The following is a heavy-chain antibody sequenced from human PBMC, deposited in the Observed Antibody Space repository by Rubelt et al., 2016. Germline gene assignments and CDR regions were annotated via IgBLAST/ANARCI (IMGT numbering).Heavy chain of an antibody. D-gene: IGHD3-10*01. CDR1: GGSFSGYY. CDR3: AYGSGSYYNYY. CDR2: IYYSGST. V-gene: IGHV4-34*11. Sequence: QVQLQQWGAGLLKPSETLSLTCAVYGGSFSGYYWSWIRQPPGKGLEWIGYIYYSGSTNYNPSLKSRVTISVDTSKNQFSLKLSSVTAADTAVYYCAYGSGSYYNYYWGQGTLVTVSS. J-gene: IGHJ4*02.